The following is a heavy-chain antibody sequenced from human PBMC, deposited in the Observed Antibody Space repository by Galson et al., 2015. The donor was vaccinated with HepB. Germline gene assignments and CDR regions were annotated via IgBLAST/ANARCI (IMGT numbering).Heavy chain of an antibody. CDR2: INPNSGGT. V-gene: IGHV1-2*02. Sequence: VKVSCKASGYTFTGDYMHWVRQAPGQGLEWMGWINPNSGGTNYAQKFQGRVTMTRDTSISTAYMELSRLRSDDTAVYYCAREPRDYYYGMDVWGQGTTVIVSS. J-gene: IGHJ6*02. D-gene: IGHD3-10*01. CDR1: GYTFTGDY. CDR3: AREPRDYYYGMDV.